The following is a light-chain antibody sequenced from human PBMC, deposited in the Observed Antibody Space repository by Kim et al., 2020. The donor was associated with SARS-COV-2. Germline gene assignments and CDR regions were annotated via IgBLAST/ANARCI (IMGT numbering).Light chain of an antibody. CDR2: DVS. Sequence: QSALTQPASVSGSLGQSITISCTGTNNDVGVYNYVSWYQQHPGKVPKLIIYDVSKWPSGVSNRFSGSKSGNTASLTISGLQADDEADYYCNSYTTSTTLVFGGGTQLTVL. J-gene: IGLJ3*02. V-gene: IGLV2-14*03. CDR3: NSYTTSTTLV. CDR1: NNDVGVYNY.